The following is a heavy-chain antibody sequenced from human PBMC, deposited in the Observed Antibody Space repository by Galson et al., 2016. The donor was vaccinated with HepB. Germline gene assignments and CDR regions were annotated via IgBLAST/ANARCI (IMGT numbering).Heavy chain of an antibody. J-gene: IGHJ4*02. CDR3: ANGGLWGNMRVVVRGDF. CDR1: GFTFSTYG. CDR2: LVGSGDKT. Sequence: SLRLSCAAPGFTFSTYGMSWVRQAPGRGLEWVSSLVGSGDKTYYADSVRGRFTISRDGSRSTLYLQMNSLRAEDTAVYYCANGGLWGNMRVVVRGDFWGQGTQVTVSS. D-gene: IGHD3-22*01. V-gene: IGHV3-23*01.